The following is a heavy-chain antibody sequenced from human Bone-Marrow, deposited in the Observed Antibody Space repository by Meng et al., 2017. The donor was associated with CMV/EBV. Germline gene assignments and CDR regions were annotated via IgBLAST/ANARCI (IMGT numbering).Heavy chain of an antibody. CDR3: AKDLSGFLVVPAAAY. J-gene: IGHJ4*02. Sequence: GESLKISCAASGFTFSSYAMSWVRQAPGKGLEWVSAISGSGGSTYYADSVKGRFAISRDNSKNTLYLQMNSLRAEDTAVYYCAKDLSGFLVVPAAAYWGQGTLVTVSS. CDR2: ISGSGGST. CDR1: GFTFSSYA. V-gene: IGHV3-23*01. D-gene: IGHD2-2*01.